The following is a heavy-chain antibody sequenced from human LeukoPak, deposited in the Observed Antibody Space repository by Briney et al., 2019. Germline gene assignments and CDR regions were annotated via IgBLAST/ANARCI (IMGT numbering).Heavy chain of an antibody. Sequence: GGSLRLSCAASGFTFSSYGMHWVRQAPGKGLERVAVIWYDGSNKYYADSVKGRFTISRDNSKNTLYLQMNSLRAEDTAVYYCASGRVRLGELSSLDYWGQGTLVTVSS. J-gene: IGHJ4*02. CDR1: GFTFSSYG. V-gene: IGHV3-33*01. D-gene: IGHD3-16*02. CDR2: IWYDGSNK. CDR3: ASGRVRLGELSSLDY.